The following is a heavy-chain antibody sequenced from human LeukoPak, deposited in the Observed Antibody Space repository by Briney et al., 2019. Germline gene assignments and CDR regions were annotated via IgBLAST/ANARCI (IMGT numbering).Heavy chain of an antibody. CDR2: IYYSGST. CDR1: GGSISSYY. CDR3: ARGRPGSSVTYFDY. Sequence: SETLSLTCTVSGGSISSYYWSWIRQPPGKGLEWIGYIYYSGSTNYNPSLKSRVTISVDTSRNQLSLKLSSVTAADTAVYYCARGRPGSSVTYFDYWGQGTLVTVSS. D-gene: IGHD1-26*01. J-gene: IGHJ4*02. V-gene: IGHV4-59*01.